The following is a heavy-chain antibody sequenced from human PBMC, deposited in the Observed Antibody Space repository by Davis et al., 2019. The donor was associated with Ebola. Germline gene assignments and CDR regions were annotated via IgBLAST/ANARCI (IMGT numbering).Heavy chain of an antibody. CDR2: INQSGST. V-gene: IGHV4-34*01. CDR1: GGSFSGYF. Sequence: SETLSLTCAVYGGSFSGYFWSWIRQPPGKGLEWIGEINQSGSTNYNPSLKSRVTISVDTSKRQFSLKLTSVTAADTAVYYCARDLGDHAGNWFDPWGQGTLVTVSS. D-gene: IGHD1-14*01. CDR3: ARDLGDHAGNWFDP. J-gene: IGHJ5*02.